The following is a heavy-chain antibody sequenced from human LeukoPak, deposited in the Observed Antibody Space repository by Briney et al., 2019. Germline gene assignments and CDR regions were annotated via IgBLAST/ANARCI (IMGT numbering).Heavy chain of an antibody. CDR1: GFTFNSYA. Sequence: GGSLRLSCAASGFTFNSYAMYWVRQAPGKGLEWVSVIWSDGSNKYYADSVKGRFTISRDNSKKTLYLQMNSLRVEDTAVYYCVRASGSFDYWGQGTLVTVSS. CDR3: VRASGSFDY. J-gene: IGHJ4*02. CDR2: IWSDGSNK. V-gene: IGHV3-33*08. D-gene: IGHD3-10*01.